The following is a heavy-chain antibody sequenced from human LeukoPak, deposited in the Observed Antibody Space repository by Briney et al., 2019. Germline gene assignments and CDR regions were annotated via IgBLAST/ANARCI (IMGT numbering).Heavy chain of an antibody. Sequence: GGSLRLSCAASGFTFSSYAMSWVRQAPGKGLERVSAISGSGGSTYYVDSVKGRFTISRDNSKNTLYLQMNSLRAEDTAVYYCAKDYDYDFWSGNWFDPWGQGTLVTVSS. V-gene: IGHV3-23*01. D-gene: IGHD3-3*01. CDR2: ISGSGGST. CDR3: AKDYDYDFWSGNWFDP. CDR1: GFTFSSYA. J-gene: IGHJ5*02.